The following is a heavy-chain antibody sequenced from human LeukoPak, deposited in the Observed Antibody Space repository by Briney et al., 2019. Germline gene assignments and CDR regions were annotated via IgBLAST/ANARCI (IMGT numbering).Heavy chain of an antibody. CDR1: GGSISSYY. CDR3: ARRSGILRPFDY. Sequence: SETLSLTCTVSGGSISSYYWSWIRQPPGKGLEWIGYIYYSGSTHYNPSLKSRVTISVDTSKNQFSLKLSSVTAADTAVYYCARRSGILRPFDYWGQGTLVTVSS. V-gene: IGHV4-59*12. CDR2: IYYSGST. D-gene: IGHD1-26*01. J-gene: IGHJ4*02.